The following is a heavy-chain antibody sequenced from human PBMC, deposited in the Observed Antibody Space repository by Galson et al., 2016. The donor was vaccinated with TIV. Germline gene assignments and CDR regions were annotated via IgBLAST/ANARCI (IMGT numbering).Heavy chain of an antibody. CDR3: ARNQGSYYDSSGSYYNWFDP. CDR2: INPSTGDT. Sequence: SGYTFSGHFIHWVRQAPGQGLEWMGWINPSTGDTRYAQKFQGRVTMTREKSTSTAYMDLNRLRFDDTAVYYCARNQGSYYDSSGSYYNWFDPWGQGTRVTVSS. J-gene: IGHJ5*02. D-gene: IGHD3-22*01. CDR1: GYTFSGHF. V-gene: IGHV1-2*02.